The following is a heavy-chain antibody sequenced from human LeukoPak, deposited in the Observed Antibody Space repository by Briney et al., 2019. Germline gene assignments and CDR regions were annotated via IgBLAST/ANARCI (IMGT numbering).Heavy chain of an antibody. CDR3: ARSPAYYYDSSGYPFDY. Sequence: PGGSLRLSCAASGFTVSSNYMSWVRQAPGKGLEWVSVIYSGGSTYYADCVKGRFTISRDNAKNSLYLQMNSLRAEDTVVYYCARSPAYYYDSSGYPFDYWGQGTLVTVSS. V-gene: IGHV3-53*01. CDR2: IYSGGST. CDR1: GFTVSSNY. J-gene: IGHJ4*02. D-gene: IGHD3-22*01.